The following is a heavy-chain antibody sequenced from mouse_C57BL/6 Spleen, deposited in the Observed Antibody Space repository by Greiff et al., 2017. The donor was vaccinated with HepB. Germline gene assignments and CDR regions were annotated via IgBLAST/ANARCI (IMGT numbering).Heavy chain of an antibody. CDR1: GYTFTSYW. CDR2: IDPNSGGT. D-gene: IGHD1-1*01. Sequence: VQLQQSGAELVKPGASVKLSCKASGYTFTSYWMHWVKQRPGRGLEWIGRIDPNSGGTKYNEKFKSKATLTVDKPSSTAYMQLSSLTSEDSAVYYCASYYVSSYLYYFDYWGQGTTLTVSS. V-gene: IGHV1-72*01. CDR3: ASYYVSSYLYYFDY. J-gene: IGHJ2*01.